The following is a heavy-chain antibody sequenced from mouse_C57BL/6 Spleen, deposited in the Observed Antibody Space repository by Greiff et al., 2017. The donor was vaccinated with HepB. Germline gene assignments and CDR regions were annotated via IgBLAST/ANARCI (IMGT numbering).Heavy chain of an antibody. V-gene: IGHV1-22*01. Sequence: EVQLQQSGPELVKPGASVKMSCKASGYTFTDYNMHWVKQSHGKSLEWIGYINPNNGGTSYNQKFKGKATLTVNKSSSTAYMELRSLTSEDSAVYYCARLGDGYYFAWFAYWGQGTLVTVSA. CDR2: INPNNGGT. CDR1: GYTFTDYN. CDR3: ARLGDGYYFAWFAY. D-gene: IGHD2-3*01. J-gene: IGHJ3*01.